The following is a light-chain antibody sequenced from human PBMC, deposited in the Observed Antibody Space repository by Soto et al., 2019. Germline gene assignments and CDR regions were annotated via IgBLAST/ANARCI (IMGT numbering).Light chain of an antibody. CDR2: DAS. Sequence: EIVLTQSPDTLSLSPGERATLSCRASQSIRSERSAWYQQKPGQPPRLLIYDASNRATGIQARFSGSGSGTHFTLTIRRLEPGDFAVYYCQHFGGTTFTFGQGTRLEIK. V-gene: IGKV3-20*01. CDR3: QHFGGTTFT. J-gene: IGKJ5*01. CDR1: QSIRSER.